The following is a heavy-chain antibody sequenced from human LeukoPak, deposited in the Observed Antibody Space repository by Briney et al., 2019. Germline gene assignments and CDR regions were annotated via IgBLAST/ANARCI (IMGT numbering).Heavy chain of an antibody. D-gene: IGHD1-26*01. CDR3: ARSLVGAAPGYFDY. J-gene: IGHJ4*02. CDR1: GGTFSSYT. Sequence: GSSVKVSCKASGGTFSSYTISWVRQAPGQGLEWMGRIIPILGIANYAQKFQGRVTITADKSTNTAYMELSSLRSEDTAVYYCARSLVGAAPGYFDYWGQGTLVTVSS. V-gene: IGHV1-69*02. CDR2: IIPILGIA.